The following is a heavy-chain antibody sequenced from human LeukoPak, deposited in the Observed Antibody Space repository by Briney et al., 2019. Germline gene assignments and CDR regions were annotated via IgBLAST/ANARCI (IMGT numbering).Heavy chain of an antibody. CDR3: ARVAYGDYYFDY. Sequence: GGSLRLSCAASGFTFSSYSMNWVRQAPGKGLEWVSSISTTSSFIYYADSVKGRFTVSRDYAKNSLFLQMASLRAEDTAVYYCARVAYGDYYFDYWGQGTLVTVSS. CDR2: ISTTSSFI. CDR1: GFTFSSYS. V-gene: IGHV3-21*01. J-gene: IGHJ4*02. D-gene: IGHD4-17*01.